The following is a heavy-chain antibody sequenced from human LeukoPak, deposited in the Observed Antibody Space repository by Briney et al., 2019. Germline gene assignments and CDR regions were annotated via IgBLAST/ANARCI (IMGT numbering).Heavy chain of an antibody. CDR2: IYYSGST. V-gene: IGHV4-59*01. J-gene: IGHJ3*02. CDR1: GGSISRNY. CDR3: ARGGSGISIAFDI. D-gene: IGHD3-10*01. Sequence: PSETLSLTCTVSGGSISRNYWSWIRQPPGKGLEWIGYIYYSGSTKSNPSLKSRVTMSVDTSKNQFSLKLRSVTAADTAVYYCARGGSGISIAFDIWGQGTMVTVSS.